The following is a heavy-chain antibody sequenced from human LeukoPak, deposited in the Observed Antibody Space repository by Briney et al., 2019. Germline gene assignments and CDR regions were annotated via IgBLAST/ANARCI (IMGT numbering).Heavy chain of an antibody. D-gene: IGHD6-13*01. J-gene: IGHJ4*02. CDR3: ARRIAGSGSDY. CDR1: GYSFTDYW. V-gene: IGHV5-51*01. Sequence: GESLKIPCQGSGYSFTDYWIAWVRQMPGKGLEWMGIIYPGDSDTRYSPSFQGQVTISADKSISTAYLQWSSLKASDTAMYYCARRIAGSGSDYWGQGTLVTVSS. CDR2: IYPGDSDT.